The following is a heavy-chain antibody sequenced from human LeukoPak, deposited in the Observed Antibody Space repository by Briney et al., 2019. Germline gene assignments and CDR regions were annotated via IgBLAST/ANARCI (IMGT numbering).Heavy chain of an antibody. Sequence: PGGSLRLSCAASGFTFSSYEMNWVRQAPGKGLEWVGRIKNKANSYITQYAASMEGRFTISRDDSKNSLYLQMSSLKTEDTARYYCASIRGTLGYWGQGTVVTVSS. D-gene: IGHD1-26*01. J-gene: IGHJ4*02. CDR3: ASIRGTLGY. CDR1: GFTFSSYE. CDR2: IKNKANSYIT. V-gene: IGHV3-72*01.